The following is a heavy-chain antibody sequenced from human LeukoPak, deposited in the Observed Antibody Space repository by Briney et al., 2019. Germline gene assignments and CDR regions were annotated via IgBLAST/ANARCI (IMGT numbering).Heavy chain of an antibody. CDR3: ATDHKQLVRTGRDY. Sequence: ASVKVSCKVSGYTLTELSMHWVRQAPGKGLEWMGGFDPEDGETIYAQKFQGRVTMTEDTSTDTAYMELSSLRSEDTAVYYCATDHKQLVRTGRDYWGQGTLVTVSS. J-gene: IGHJ4*02. CDR1: GYTLTELS. D-gene: IGHD6-6*01. CDR2: FDPEDGET. V-gene: IGHV1-24*01.